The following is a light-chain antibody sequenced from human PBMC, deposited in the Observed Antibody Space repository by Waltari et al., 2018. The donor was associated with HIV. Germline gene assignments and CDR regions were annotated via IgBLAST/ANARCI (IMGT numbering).Light chain of an antibody. J-gene: IGKJ1*01. CDR1: QSVSNY. CDR2: DAS. V-gene: IGKV3-11*01. CDR3: HQRSTWPRT. Sequence: EIVLTQSPATLSLSPGERATLSCRASQSVSNYLAWYQQKSGQAPRLRIYDASNRATGSPARFSASGSGTDFNLTISSLQPEDFAFYYCHQRSTWPRTFGQGTKVEIK.